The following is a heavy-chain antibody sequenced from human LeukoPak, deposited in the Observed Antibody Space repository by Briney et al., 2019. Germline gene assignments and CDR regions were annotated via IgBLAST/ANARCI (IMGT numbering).Heavy chain of an antibody. D-gene: IGHD2-15*01. CDR3: AKNGDRGAYCSGGSCYPYYYYYMDV. CDR2: ISSTGGTT. V-gene: IGHV3-23*01. J-gene: IGHJ6*03. Sequence: PGGSLRLSCAASGFSFSSYNMNWVRLTPGKGLEWVSAISSTGGTTYYADSVKGRFTISRDNSKNTLYLQMNSLRAEDTAIYYCAKNGDRGAYCSGGSCYPYYYYYMDVWGKGTTVTISS. CDR1: GFSFSSYN.